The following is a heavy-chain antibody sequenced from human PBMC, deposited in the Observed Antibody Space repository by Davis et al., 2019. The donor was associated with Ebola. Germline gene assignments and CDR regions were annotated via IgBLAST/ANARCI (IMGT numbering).Heavy chain of an antibody. J-gene: IGHJ4*02. CDR1: GGTFSKYA. CDR2: IIPISRTS. CDR3: ARRVGARSGFDY. V-gene: IGHV1-69*05. D-gene: IGHD1-26*01. Sequence: SVKVSCKASGGTFSKYAISWVRQAPGQGLEWMGGIIPISRTSNYAQKFQGRVTMTRNTSISTAYMELSSLTSEDTAVYYCARRVGARSGFDYWGQGTLVTVSS.